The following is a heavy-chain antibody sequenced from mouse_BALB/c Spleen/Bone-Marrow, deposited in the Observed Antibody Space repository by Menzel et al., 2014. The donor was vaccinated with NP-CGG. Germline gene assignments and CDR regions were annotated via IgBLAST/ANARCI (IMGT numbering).Heavy chain of an antibody. Sequence: EVKLMESGGGLVQPGGSMKLSCVASGFTFSNYWMNWVRQSPEKGLEWVAEIRLKSNNYATHYAESVKGRFTISRDDSKSSVYLQMNNLRAEDTGIYYCVREVYDRYVGVFDYWGQGTTLTVSS. J-gene: IGHJ2*01. CDR3: VREVYDRYVGVFDY. D-gene: IGHD2-3*01. CDR2: IRLKSNNYAT. V-gene: IGHV6-6*02. CDR1: GFTFSNYW.